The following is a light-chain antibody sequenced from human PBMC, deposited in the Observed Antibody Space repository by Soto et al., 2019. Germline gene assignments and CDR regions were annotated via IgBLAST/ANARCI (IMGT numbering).Light chain of an antibody. V-gene: IGLV2-14*01. CDR3: SSYTSSSTRV. J-gene: IGLJ1*01. CDR2: DVS. Sequence: QSALTQPASVSGPPGHSITIPCTGTTSDVGGYNYVSWYQQHPGKAPKLMIYDVSNRPSGVSNRFSGSKSGNTASLTISGLQAEDEADYYCSSYTSSSTRVFGTGTKVTVL. CDR1: TSDVGGYNY.